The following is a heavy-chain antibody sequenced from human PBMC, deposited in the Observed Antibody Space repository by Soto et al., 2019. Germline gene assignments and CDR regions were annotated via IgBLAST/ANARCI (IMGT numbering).Heavy chain of an antibody. Sequence: GGSLRLSCAASGFTFSSYAMGWVRQGPGKGLEWVAVVSIGGSTHYADSVRGRFTISRDNSKNTLSLQMNSLTAEDTAVYFCAKRRGAGGHFDYWGQGALVTVSS. D-gene: IGHD2-15*01. CDR3: AKRRGAGGHFDY. CDR1: GFTFSSYA. V-gene: IGHV3-23*01. J-gene: IGHJ4*02. CDR2: VSIGGST.